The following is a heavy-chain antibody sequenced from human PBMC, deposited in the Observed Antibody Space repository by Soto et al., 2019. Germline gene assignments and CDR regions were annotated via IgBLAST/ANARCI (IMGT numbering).Heavy chain of an antibody. Sequence: QVQLQQSGPGLVKTSETLSLTCTVSSGPSSSHNWGWIRQSPGRGLEWIGYVYNTGGTSYNPSLKSRVTISADTSANHFSLTLSSVTAADTAIYYCVRQGIGNLHGLVDVWGQGTTVSVSS. J-gene: IGHJ6*02. CDR1: SGPSSSHN. V-gene: IGHV4-59*08. CDR3: VRQGIGNLHGLVDV. CDR2: VYNTGGT. D-gene: IGHD1-1*01.